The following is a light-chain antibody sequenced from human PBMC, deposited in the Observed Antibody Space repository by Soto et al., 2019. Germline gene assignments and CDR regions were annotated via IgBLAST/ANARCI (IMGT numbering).Light chain of an antibody. Sequence: QSVLTQPASVSGSPGQSITISCTGTSSDVAIYNYVSWYQQQPGKDPKLMIYQVTNRPSGVSNRFSGSRSGNTASLTLSGLQAEDEAAYYCSSYPPTSNYVFGTGPKVTVL. CDR3: SSYPPTSNYV. V-gene: IGLV2-14*01. J-gene: IGLJ1*01. CDR1: SSDVAIYNY. CDR2: QVT.